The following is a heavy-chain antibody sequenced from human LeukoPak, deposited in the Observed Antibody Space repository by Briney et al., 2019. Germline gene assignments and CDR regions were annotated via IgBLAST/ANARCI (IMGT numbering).Heavy chain of an antibody. CDR3: ARVSDAKPLWFGESRYYFDY. D-gene: IGHD3-10*01. CDR1: GYTFTGYY. Sequence: ASVKVSCKASGYTFTGYYMHWVRQAPGQGLEWMGWINPSSGGTYYAQKFQGRVTMTRDTSISTAYMELSRLRSDDTAVYYCARVSDAKPLWFGESRYYFDYWGQGTLVTVSS. CDR2: INPSSGGT. V-gene: IGHV1-2*02. J-gene: IGHJ4*02.